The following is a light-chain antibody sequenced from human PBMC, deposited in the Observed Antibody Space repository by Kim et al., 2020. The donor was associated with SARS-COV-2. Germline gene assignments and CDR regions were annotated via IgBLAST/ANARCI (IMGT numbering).Light chain of an antibody. V-gene: IGLV7-43*01. J-gene: IGLJ2*01. CDR2: STG. Sequence: QAVVTQEPSLTVSPGGTVTLTCASSTGAVTSGHYPNWFQQKPGQAPRALIYSTGDKYSWTPARFSGSLLGGKAALTLSAVLPEDEGEYYCLLFYGGPVVFGGGTQLTVL. CDR3: LLFYGGPVV. CDR1: TGAVTSGHY.